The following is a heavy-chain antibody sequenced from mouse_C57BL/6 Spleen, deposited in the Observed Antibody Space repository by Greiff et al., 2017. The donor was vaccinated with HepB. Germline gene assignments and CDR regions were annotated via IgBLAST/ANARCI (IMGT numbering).Heavy chain of an antibody. CDR1: GYTFTSYW. J-gene: IGHJ4*01. Sequence: VQLQQSGAELVKPGASVKLSCKASGYTFTSYWMHWVKQRPGQGLEWIGMIHPNSGSTNYNEKFKSKATLTVDKSSSTAYMQLSSLTSEDSAVYYCARVLDGYNYYAMDYWGQRTSVTVSS. D-gene: IGHD2-3*01. CDR3: ARVLDGYNYYAMDY. CDR2: IHPNSGST. V-gene: IGHV1-64*01.